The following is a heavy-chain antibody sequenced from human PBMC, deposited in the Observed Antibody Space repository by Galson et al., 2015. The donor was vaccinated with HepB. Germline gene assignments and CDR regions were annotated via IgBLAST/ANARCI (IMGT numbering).Heavy chain of an antibody. D-gene: IGHD6-13*01. CDR3: ARVHSSSWRPLLDY. Sequence: SLRLSCAASGFTFSSYSMNWVRQAPGKGLEWVSSISSSSSYIYYADSVKGRFTISRDNAKNSLYLQMNSLRAEDTAVYYCARVHSSSWRPLLDYWGQGTLVTVSS. J-gene: IGHJ4*02. CDR1: GFTFSSYS. V-gene: IGHV3-21*01. CDR2: ISSSSSYI.